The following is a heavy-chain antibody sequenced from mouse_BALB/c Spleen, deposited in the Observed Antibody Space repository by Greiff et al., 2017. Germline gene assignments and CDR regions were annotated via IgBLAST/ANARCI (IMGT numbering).Heavy chain of an antibody. CDR3: ARQGGNYPFAY. Sequence: EVKLVESGGDLVKPGGSLKLSCAASGFTFSSYGMPWVRQTPDKRLEWVATISSGGSYTYYPDSVKGRFTISSDNAKNTLYLQMSSLKSEDTAMYYCARQGGNYPFAYWGQGTLVTVSA. CDR2: ISSGGSYT. V-gene: IGHV5-6*01. J-gene: IGHJ3*01. D-gene: IGHD2-1*01. CDR1: GFTFSSYG.